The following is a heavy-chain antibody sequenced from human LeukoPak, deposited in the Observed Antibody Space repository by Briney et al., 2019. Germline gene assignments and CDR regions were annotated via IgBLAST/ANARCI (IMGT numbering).Heavy chain of an antibody. CDR1: GYTFTSYG. CDR3: ARGGGAAADYPYSYMDV. J-gene: IGHJ6*03. Sequence: ASVKVSCKASGYTFTSYGITWVRQAPGQGLEWMGWISAYNGNTNYAQKLQGGVTMTTDTSTSTAYMELRSLRSDDTAVYYCARGGGAAADYPYSYMDVWGKGTTVTVSS. CDR2: ISAYNGNT. V-gene: IGHV1-18*01. D-gene: IGHD6-13*01.